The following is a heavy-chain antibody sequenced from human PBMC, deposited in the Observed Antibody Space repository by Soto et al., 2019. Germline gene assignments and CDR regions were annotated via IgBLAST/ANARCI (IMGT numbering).Heavy chain of an antibody. Sequence: EVQLVESGGGLVKPGGSLRLSCAASGFTFSNAYMSWVRQAPGNGLEWVGRIKTKTDGGTIDYAAPVKGRFTISRDDSENTLYLQMNSLKTEDTAVYYCAGGRKRDYWGQGTLVTVSS. J-gene: IGHJ4*02. CDR2: IKTKTDGGTI. CDR1: GFTFSNAY. CDR3: AGGRKRDY. D-gene: IGHD2-15*01. V-gene: IGHV3-15*01.